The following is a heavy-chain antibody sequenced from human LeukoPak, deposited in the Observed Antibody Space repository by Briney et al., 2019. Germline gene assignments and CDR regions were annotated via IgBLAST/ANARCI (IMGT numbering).Heavy chain of an antibody. V-gene: IGHV3-30*04. CDR1: GFTFSSYA. D-gene: IGHD4-23*01. Sequence: GGSLRLSCAASGFTFSSYAMHWVRQAPGKGLEWVAVISYDGSNKYCADSVKGRFTISRDNSKNTLYLQMNSLRAEDTAVYYCARQRAVVSPLDYWGQGTLVTVSS. CDR2: ISYDGSNK. CDR3: ARQRAVVSPLDY. J-gene: IGHJ4*02.